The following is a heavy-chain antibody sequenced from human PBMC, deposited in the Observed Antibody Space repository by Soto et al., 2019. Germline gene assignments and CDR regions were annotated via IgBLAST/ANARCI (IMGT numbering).Heavy chain of an antibody. CDR2: ISGSGGST. V-gene: IGHV3-23*01. D-gene: IGHD6-13*01. J-gene: IGHJ1*01. CDR3: AKDLFLSRRSSSWYHAEYFQH. Sequence: GGSLRLSCAASGFTFSSYAMSWVRQAPGKGLEWVSAISGSGGSTYYADSVKGRFTISRDNSKNTLYLQMNSLRAEDTAVYYCAKDLFLSRRSSSWYHAEYFQHWGQGTLVTVSS. CDR1: GFTFSSYA.